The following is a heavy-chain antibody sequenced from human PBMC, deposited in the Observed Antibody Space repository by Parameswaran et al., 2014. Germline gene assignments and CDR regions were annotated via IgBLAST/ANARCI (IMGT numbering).Heavy chain of an antibody. D-gene: IGHD3-22*01. J-gene: IGHJ4*02. CDR2: IDWDDDK. CDR3: ARIKYYYDSSGYYGDFDY. Sequence: ARWIRQPPGKALEWLALIDWDDDKYYSTSLKTRLTISKDTSKNQVVLTMTNMDPVDTATYYCARIKYYYDSSGYYGDFDYWGQGTLVTVSS. V-gene: IGHV2-70*01.